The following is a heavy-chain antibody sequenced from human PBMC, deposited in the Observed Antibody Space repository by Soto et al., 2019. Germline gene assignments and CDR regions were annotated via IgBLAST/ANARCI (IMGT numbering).Heavy chain of an antibody. J-gene: IGHJ4*02. CDR2: IYSGGST. CDR3: VSWVSAHFDY. Sequence: GGSLRLSCAASGFTVSSNYMSWVRQAPGKGLEWVSVIYSGGSTYYADSVKGRFTISRDNSRNTLHLQMHDLRADDTALYYCVSWVSAHFDYWGQGTVVTVSS. V-gene: IGHV3-53*01. D-gene: IGHD3-16*01. CDR1: GFTVSSNY.